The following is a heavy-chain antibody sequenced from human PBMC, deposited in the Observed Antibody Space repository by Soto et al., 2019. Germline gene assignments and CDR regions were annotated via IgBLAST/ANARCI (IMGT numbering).Heavy chain of an antibody. V-gene: IGHV1-8*01. D-gene: IGHD3-10*01. CDR2: MNPNSGNT. Sequence: QVQLVQSGAEVKKPGASVKVSCKASGYTFTSYDINWVRQATGQGLEWMGWMNPNSGNTGYAQKFQGRVTMTRNTSIDTAYMELSSLRSEDTAVYYCARARGKVRGVTSYYFDYWGQGTLVTVSS. CDR1: GYTFTSYD. J-gene: IGHJ4*02. CDR3: ARARGKVRGVTSYYFDY.